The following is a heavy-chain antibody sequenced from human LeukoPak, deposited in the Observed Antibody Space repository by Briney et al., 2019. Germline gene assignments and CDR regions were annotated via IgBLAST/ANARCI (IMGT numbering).Heavy chain of an antibody. CDR3: ARVYKDIVVVVAATGYAFDI. CDR2: IYTSGST. J-gene: IGHJ3*02. V-gene: IGHV4-61*02. CDR1: GGSISSGSYY. Sequence: SETLSLTCTVSGGSISSGSYYWSWIRQPAGKGLEWIGRIYTSGSTNYNPSLKSRVTISVDTSKNQFSLKLSSVTAADTAVYYCARVYKDIVVVVAATGYAFDIWGQGTMVTVSS. D-gene: IGHD2-15*01.